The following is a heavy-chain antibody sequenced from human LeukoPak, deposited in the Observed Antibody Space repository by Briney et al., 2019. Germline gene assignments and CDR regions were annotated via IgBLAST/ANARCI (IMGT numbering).Heavy chain of an antibody. V-gene: IGHV1-24*01. J-gene: IGHJ4*02. CDR2: FDPEDGET. D-gene: IGHD3-10*01. CDR1: GYTRTELS. CDR3: ATGRLWFGELLFGGIAY. Sequence: EASVKVSGKVSGYTRTELSMHWVRQSPGKGLEWMGGFDPEDGETFYAQKFQGRVTMTEDTSTDTAYMELSSLRSEDTAVYHCATGRLWFGELLFGGIAYWGQGTLATVSS.